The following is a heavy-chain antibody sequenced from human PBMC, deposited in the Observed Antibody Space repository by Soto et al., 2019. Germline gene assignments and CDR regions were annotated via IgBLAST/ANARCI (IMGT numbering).Heavy chain of an antibody. J-gene: IGHJ4*02. CDR2: IYYSGST. V-gene: IGHV4-39*01. CDR3: ARRLKKMTTVFFDY. Sequence: SETLSLTCTVSGGSISSSSYYWGWIRQPPGKGLEWIGSIYYSGSTYYNPSLKSRVTISVDTSKNQFSLKLSSVTAADTAVYYCARRLKKMTTVFFDYWGQGTLVTVSS. CDR1: GGSISSSSYY. D-gene: IGHD4-17*01.